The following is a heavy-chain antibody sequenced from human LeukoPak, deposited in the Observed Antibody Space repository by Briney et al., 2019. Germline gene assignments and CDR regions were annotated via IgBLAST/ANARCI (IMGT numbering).Heavy chain of an antibody. J-gene: IGHJ4*02. CDR3: ARDGYSFGHDFDY. CDR2: IKSDGSST. V-gene: IGHV3-74*01. CDR1: GFTFSSYW. Sequence: GGSLRLACAASGFTFSSYWMHWVRHTPGKGLVWVSRIKSDGSSTSYADSVKGRFTISRDNAKNTLYLQMNSLRAEDTAVYYCARDGYSFGHDFDYWGQGTLVTVSS. D-gene: IGHD5-18*01.